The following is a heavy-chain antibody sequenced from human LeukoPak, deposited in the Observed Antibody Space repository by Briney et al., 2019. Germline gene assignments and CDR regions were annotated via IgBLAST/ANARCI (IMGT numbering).Heavy chain of an antibody. CDR2: ISGSGGST. V-gene: IGHV3-23*01. CDR1: GFTFSSYA. D-gene: IGHD2-15*01. J-gene: IGHJ4*02. Sequence: GGSLRLSCAASGFTFSSYAMSWVRQAPGKGLEWVSAISGSGGSTYYADSVKGRFTISRDNSKNTLYLQMNSLRAEDTAVYYCAKIRDIVVVVAATPLNDYWGQGTLATVSS. CDR3: AKIRDIVVVVAATPLNDY.